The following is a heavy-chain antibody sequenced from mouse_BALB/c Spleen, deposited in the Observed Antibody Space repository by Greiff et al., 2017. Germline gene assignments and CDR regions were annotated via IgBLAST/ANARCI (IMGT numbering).Heavy chain of an antibody. CDR3: TRDPRPYYAMDY. V-gene: IGHV5-6-4*01. J-gene: IGHJ4*01. CDR1: GFTFSSYT. CDR2: ISSGGSYT. Sequence: DVHLVESGGGLVKPGGSLKLSCAASGFTFSSYTMSWVRQTPEKRLEWVATISSGGSYTYYPDSVKGRFTISRDNAKNTLYLQMSSLKSEDTAMYYCTRDPRPYYAMDYWGQGTSVTVSS.